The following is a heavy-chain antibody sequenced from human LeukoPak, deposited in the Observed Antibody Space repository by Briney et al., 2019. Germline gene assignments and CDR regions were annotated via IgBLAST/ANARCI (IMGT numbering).Heavy chain of an antibody. CDR1: GLTFSSNS. J-gene: IGHJ5*02. CDR3: AKGFSVRGRFDP. V-gene: IGHV3-23*01. D-gene: IGHD2-15*01. CDR2: ISVSGIT. Sequence: GGSVRLSCVASGLTFSSNSMSWVRQPPGMGLEWVSGISVSGITVYADSVKGRLTISRDNSKNTLYLQMNNLRAEDTALYYCAKGFSVRGRFDPWGQGTQVTVSS.